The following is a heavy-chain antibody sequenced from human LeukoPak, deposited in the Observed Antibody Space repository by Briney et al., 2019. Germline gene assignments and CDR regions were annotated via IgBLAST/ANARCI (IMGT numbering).Heavy chain of an antibody. CDR1: GGSFSGYY. D-gene: IGHD3-9*01. CDR3: ARADYYDILTGYYNDAFDI. Sequence: SETLSLTCAVYGGSFSGYYWSWIRQPPGKGLEWIGEINHSGSTNYNPSLKSRVTISVDTSKNRFSLELSSVTAADTAVYYCARADYYDILTGYYNDAFDIWGQGTMVTVSS. CDR2: INHSGST. J-gene: IGHJ3*02. V-gene: IGHV4-34*01.